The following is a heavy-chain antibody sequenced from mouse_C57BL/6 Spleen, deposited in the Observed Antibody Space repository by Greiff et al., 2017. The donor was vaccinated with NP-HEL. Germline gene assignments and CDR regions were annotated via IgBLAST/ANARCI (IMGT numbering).Heavy chain of an antibody. CDR2: ISDGGSYT. CDR1: GFTFSSYA. V-gene: IGHV5-4*01. J-gene: IGHJ3*01. Sequence: EVQVVESGGGLVKPGGSLKLSCAASGFTFSSYAMSWVRQTPEKRLEWVATISDGGSYTYYPDNVKGRFTISRDNAKNNLYLQMSHLKSEDSAMYYCAMDREYYGRGGLFAYRGQGTLVTVSA. D-gene: IGHD1-1*01. CDR3: AMDREYYGRGGLFAY.